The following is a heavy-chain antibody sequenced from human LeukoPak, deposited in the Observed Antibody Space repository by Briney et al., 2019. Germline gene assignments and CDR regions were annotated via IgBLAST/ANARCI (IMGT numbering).Heavy chain of an antibody. CDR3: ARDRGHGPNTYLNWYFDL. CDR2: ISDSGGNT. J-gene: IGHJ2*01. CDR1: GFTFRSYD. V-gene: IGHV3-23*01. Sequence: PGGSLRLSCAASGFTFRSYDMTWVRQAPGKGLEWVSAISDSGGNTYYADSVKGRFTISRDNSKNTLYVQMNSLRAEDTAVYYCARDRGHGPNTYLNWYFDLWGRGTLVTVSS. D-gene: IGHD1-26*01.